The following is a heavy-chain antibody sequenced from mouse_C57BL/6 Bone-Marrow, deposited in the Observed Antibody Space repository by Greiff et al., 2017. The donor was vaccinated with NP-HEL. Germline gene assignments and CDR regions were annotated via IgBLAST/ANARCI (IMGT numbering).Heavy chain of an antibody. CDR2: IDPSDSET. CDR1: GYTFTSYW. Sequence: VQLQQPGAELVRPGSSVKLSCKASGYTFTSYWMHWVKQRPIQGLEWIGNIDPSDSETHYNQKFKDKATLTVDKSSSTAYMLLSSLTSEDSAVYYCARLGYDVYYYAMDYWGQGTSVTVSS. J-gene: IGHJ4*01. D-gene: IGHD2-2*01. CDR3: ARLGYDVYYYAMDY. V-gene: IGHV1-52*01.